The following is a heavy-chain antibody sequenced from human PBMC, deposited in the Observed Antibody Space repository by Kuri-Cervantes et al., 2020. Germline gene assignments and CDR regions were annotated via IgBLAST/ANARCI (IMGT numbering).Heavy chain of an antibody. D-gene: IGHD6-19*01. Sequence: ASVKVSCKASGYTFTGYYMHWVRQAPGQGLEWMGWINPNSGGTNYAQKLQGRVTMTTDTSTSTAYMELRSLRSDDTAVYYCARAGIAVAGRGTFDYWGQGTLVTVSS. J-gene: IGHJ4*02. CDR2: INPNSGGT. CDR3: ARAGIAVAGRGTFDY. V-gene: IGHV1-2*02. CDR1: GYTFTGYY.